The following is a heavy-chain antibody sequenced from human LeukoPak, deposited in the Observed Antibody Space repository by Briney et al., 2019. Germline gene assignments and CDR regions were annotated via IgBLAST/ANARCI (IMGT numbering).Heavy chain of an antibody. Sequence: SAKVSCKASGGTFSSYAISWVRQAPGQGLEWMGGIIPIFGTANYAQKFQGRVTITTDESTSTAYMELSSLRSEDTAVYYCARGDSSGYSDYYYYYYMDVWGKGTTVTVSS. CDR3: ARGDSSGYSDYYYYYYMDV. J-gene: IGHJ6*03. CDR1: GGTFSSYA. D-gene: IGHD3-22*01. V-gene: IGHV1-69*05. CDR2: IIPIFGTA.